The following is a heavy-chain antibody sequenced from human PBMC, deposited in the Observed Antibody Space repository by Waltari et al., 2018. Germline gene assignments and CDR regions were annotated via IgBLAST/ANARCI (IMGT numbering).Heavy chain of an antibody. V-gene: IGHV1-69*01. Sequence: SWVRQAPGQGLEWMGGIIPIFGTANYAQKFQGRVTITADESTSTAYMELSSLRSEDTAVYYCARGVYDSSGYYYEGPISYFDYWGQGTLVTVSS. CDR3: ARGVYDSSGYYYEGPISYFDY. CDR2: IIPIFGTA. J-gene: IGHJ4*02. D-gene: IGHD3-22*01.